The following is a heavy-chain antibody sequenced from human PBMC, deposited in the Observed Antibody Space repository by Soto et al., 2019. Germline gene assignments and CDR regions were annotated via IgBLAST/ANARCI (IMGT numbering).Heavy chain of an antibody. CDR1: GFTFSSYA. D-gene: IGHD2-15*01. CDR2: ISGSGGST. Sequence: GGSLRLSCAASGFTFSSYAMSWVRQAPGKGLEWVSAISGSGGSTYYADSVKGRFTISRDNSKNTLYLQMNSLRAEDTAVYYCAKLGYCSGGSCYLKDFQHWGQGTLVTVSS. V-gene: IGHV3-23*01. CDR3: AKLGYCSGGSCYLKDFQH. J-gene: IGHJ1*01.